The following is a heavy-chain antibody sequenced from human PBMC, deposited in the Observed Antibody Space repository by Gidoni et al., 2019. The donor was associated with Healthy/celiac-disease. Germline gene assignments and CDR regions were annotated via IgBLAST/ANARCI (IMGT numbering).Heavy chain of an antibody. Sequence: QVQLVQSGAEVKKPGASVKVSCRASGYTVTGYYMHWVRQAPGQGLEWMGWINPNSGGTNYAQKLQGWVTMTRDTSIRTAYMELSRLRSDDTAVYYCARATDYDFWSGTVGYYLDYWGQGTLVTVSS. CDR3: ARATDYDFWSGTVGYYLDY. CDR1: GYTVTGYY. V-gene: IGHV1-2*04. D-gene: IGHD3-3*01. J-gene: IGHJ4*02. CDR2: INPNSGGT.